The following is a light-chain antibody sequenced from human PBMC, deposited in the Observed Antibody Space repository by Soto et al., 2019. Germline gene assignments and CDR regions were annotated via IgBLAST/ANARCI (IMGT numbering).Light chain of an antibody. CDR3: HQYDSSPLT. CDR2: GAS. V-gene: IGKV3-20*01. J-gene: IGKJ4*01. Sequence: EIVLTQSPGTLSLSPGERATLSCRASQSVSSSYLAWYQQKPGQAPRLLIYGASSRPTGIPDRFSGSGPGTDFTLTISRLEPEDFAVYYCHQYDSSPLTFGGGTKVEIK. CDR1: QSVSSSY.